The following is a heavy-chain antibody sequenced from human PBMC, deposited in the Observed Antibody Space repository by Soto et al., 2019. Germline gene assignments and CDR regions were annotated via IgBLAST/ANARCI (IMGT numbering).Heavy chain of an antibody. CDR2: IYYSGST. CDR1: GGSISSSSYY. CDR3: ARRPIVVVGGGFDP. V-gene: IGHV4-39*01. Sequence: ETLSLTCTVSGGSISSSSYYWGWIRQPPGKGLEWIGSIYYSGSTYYNPSLKSRVTISVDTSKNQFSLKLSSVTAADTAVYYCARRPIVVVGGGFDPWGQGTLVTVSS. J-gene: IGHJ5*02. D-gene: IGHD2-2*01.